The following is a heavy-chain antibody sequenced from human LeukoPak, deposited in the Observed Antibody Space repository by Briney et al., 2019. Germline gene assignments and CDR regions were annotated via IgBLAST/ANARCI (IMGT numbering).Heavy chain of an antibody. D-gene: IGHD6-19*01. CDR1: GYSFITYW. Sequence: GESLKISCKASGYSFITYWIGWVRQMPGKGLEWMGIIYPGDSDTRYSPSFQGQVTISAYKSISTAYLQWSSLKASDTAMYYCARLSYSSGWYPFGYWGQGTLINVSS. V-gene: IGHV5-51*01. J-gene: IGHJ4*02. CDR2: IYPGDSDT. CDR3: ARLSYSSGWYPFGY.